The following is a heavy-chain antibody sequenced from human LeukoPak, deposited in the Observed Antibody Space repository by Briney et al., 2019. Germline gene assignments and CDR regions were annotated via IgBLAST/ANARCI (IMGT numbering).Heavy chain of an antibody. V-gene: IGHV3-9*01. D-gene: IGHD5-12*01. CDR3: VKDPFSGYESGTFWFDP. CDR1: GFTFGDYA. CDR2: ISWTGGDR. J-gene: IGHJ5*02. Sequence: GGSLRLSCGGFGFTFGDYAMHWVRQVPGKGLEWVSGISWTGGDRRYADSVKGRFTISRDNAKKSLYLEMNDLRPEDTALYFCVKDPFSGYESGTFWFDPWGQGARVIVSS.